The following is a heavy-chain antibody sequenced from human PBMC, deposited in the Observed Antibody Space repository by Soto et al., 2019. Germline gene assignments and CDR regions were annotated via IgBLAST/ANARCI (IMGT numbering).Heavy chain of an antibody. CDR2: IYPGDSDT. J-gene: IGHJ4*02. D-gene: IGHD6-6*01. CDR1: GYSFTSYW. CDR3: ERTLEYRSSFYY. Sequence: PGEALKISCKGSGYSFTSYWIVWVRQMPGKGLEWMGIIYPGDSDTRYSPSFQGQVTISADKSISTAYLQWSSLKASDTAMYYCERTLEYRSSFYYWGQGTLVIVSS. V-gene: IGHV5-51*01.